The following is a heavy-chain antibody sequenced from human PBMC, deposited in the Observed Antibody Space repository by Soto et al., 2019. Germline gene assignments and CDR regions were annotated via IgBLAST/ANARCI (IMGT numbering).Heavy chain of an antibody. D-gene: IGHD3-3*01. CDR2: IIPIFGTA. V-gene: IGHV1-69*13. J-gene: IGHJ5*02. CDR3: ARARITIFGVVIIEWFDP. CDR1: GGTFSSYA. Sequence: ASVKVSCKASGGTFSSYAISWVRQAPGQGLEWMGGIIPIFGTANYAQKLQGRVTITADASTSTAYMELSSLRSDDTAVYYCARARITIFGVVIIEWFDPWGQGTLVTVSS.